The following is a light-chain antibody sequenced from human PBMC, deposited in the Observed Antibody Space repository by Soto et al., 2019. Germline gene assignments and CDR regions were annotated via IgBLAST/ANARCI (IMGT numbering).Light chain of an antibody. CDR3: QQLNSHPPT. J-gene: IGKJ2*01. Sequence: DIQLTQSPSFLSASMGDRVTITCRASQGISSFLAWYRQKPGEAPKLLISAASTLQSGVPSRFSGSGSGTEFTLTISSLQPEDFATYFCQQLNSHPPTFGQGTKLEIK. CDR1: QGISSF. CDR2: AAS. V-gene: IGKV1-9*01.